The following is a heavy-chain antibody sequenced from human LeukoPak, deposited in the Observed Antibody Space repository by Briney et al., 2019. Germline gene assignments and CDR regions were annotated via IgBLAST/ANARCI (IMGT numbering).Heavy chain of an antibody. CDR2: IYYSGST. Sequence: PSQTLSLTCTVSGGSISSGDYYWSWIRQPPGKGLEWIGYIYYSGSTYYNPSLKSRVTISVDTSKNQFSLKLSSVTAADTAVYYCARCGSSGWYGVFDAFDIWGQGTMVTVSS. J-gene: IGHJ3*02. V-gene: IGHV4-30-4*01. D-gene: IGHD6-19*01. CDR1: GGSISSGDYY. CDR3: ARCGSSGWYGVFDAFDI.